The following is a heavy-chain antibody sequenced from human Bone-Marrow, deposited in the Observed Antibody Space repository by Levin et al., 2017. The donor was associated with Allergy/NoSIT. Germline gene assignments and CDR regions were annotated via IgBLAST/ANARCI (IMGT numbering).Heavy chain of an antibody. CDR2: INPDSGDA. V-gene: IGHV1-2*02. CDR3: ARGSRNLKDSSGGDSPLGY. Sequence: ASVKVSCKASGYNFIDSPMYWVRQAPGQGLEWMGWINPDSGDATYAQKFQDRVTMTRDTSISTAYMELSGLRSDDTAVYYCARGSRNLKDSSGGDSPLGYWGQGDLLTVSS. CDR1: GYNFIDSP. J-gene: IGHJ4*02. D-gene: IGHD2-21*01.